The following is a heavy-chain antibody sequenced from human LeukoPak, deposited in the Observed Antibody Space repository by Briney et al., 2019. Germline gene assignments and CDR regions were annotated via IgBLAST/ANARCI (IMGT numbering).Heavy chain of an antibody. D-gene: IGHD6-13*01. J-gene: IGHJ4*02. CDR2: ISAYNGNT. Sequence: ASVKVSCKASGYTFTSYGISWVRQAPGQGLEWMRWISAYNGNTNYAQKLQGRVTMTTDTSTSTAYMELRSLRSDDTAVYYCARVSPNIAAAGPTAYYFDYWGQGTLVTVSS. CDR1: GYTFTSYG. V-gene: IGHV1-18*01. CDR3: ARVSPNIAAAGPTAYYFDY.